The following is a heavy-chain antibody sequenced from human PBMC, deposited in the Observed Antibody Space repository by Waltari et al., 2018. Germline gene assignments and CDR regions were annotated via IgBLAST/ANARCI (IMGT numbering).Heavy chain of an antibody. Sequence: QVQLVQSGAEVKKPGASVKVSCKASGYTFTGYYMHWVRQAPGQGLEWMGWNNPNSGGTNYAQKFQGRVTMTRDTSISTAYMELSRLRSDDTAVYYCARTYYDFWSGYWGRAFDIWGQGTMVTVSS. CDR3: ARTYYDFWSGYWGRAFDI. CDR1: GYTFTGYY. V-gene: IGHV1-2*02. D-gene: IGHD3-3*01. CDR2: NNPNSGGT. J-gene: IGHJ3*02.